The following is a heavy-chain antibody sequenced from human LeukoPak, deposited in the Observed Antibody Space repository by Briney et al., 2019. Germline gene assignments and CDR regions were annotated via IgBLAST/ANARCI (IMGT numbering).Heavy chain of an antibody. CDR2: ISSSGSTI. CDR3: ARARGGYNHLSDY. J-gene: IGHJ4*02. V-gene: IGHV3-48*03. CDR1: GFTFSSYE. D-gene: IGHD5-24*01. Sequence: PGGSLRLSCAASGFTFSSYEMNWVRQAPGKGLEWVSYISSSGSTIYYADSVKGRFTISRDNAKNSLYLQMNSLRVEDTAVYYCARARGGYNHLSDYWGQGTLVTVSS.